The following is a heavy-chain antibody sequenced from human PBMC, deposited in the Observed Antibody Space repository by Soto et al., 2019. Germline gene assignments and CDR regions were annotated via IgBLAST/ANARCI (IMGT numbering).Heavy chain of an antibody. CDR3: ARTLAAAAYYYYYGMDV. D-gene: IGHD6-13*01. J-gene: IGHJ6*02. V-gene: IGHV3-48*02. CDR2: ITSSSSTI. Sequence: GGSLRLSCAASGFTFSSYSMNWVRQAPGKGLEWVSYITSSSSTIYYADSVKGRFTISRDNAKNSLYLQMNSLRDEDTAVYYCARTLAAAAYYYYYGMDVWGQGTTVTVSS. CDR1: GFTFSSYS.